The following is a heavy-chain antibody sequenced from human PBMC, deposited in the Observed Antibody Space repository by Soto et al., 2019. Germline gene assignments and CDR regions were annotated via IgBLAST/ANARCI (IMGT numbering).Heavy chain of an antibody. J-gene: IGHJ4*02. CDR2: IAPHSGRT. CDR1: GYAFTSYG. Sequence: QVPLVQSGPEVKNPGASVRVSCMTSGYAFTSYGVNWVRQAPGQGLEWMGWIAPHSGRTTYLPKFQGRVTISADASTNTAYMELTSLSSDDTGIYFCARAATGSYHSAYWGQGTVVTVSS. D-gene: IGHD3-10*01. CDR3: ARAATGSYHSAY. V-gene: IGHV1-18*04.